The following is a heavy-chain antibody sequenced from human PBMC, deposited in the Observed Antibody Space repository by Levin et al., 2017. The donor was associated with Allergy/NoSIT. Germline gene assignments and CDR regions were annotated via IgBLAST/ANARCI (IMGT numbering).Heavy chain of an antibody. Sequence: SCAASGFTFSSYSMNWVRQAPGKGLEWVSSISSSSSYIYYADSVKGRFTISRDNAKNSLYLQMNSLRAEDTAVYYCASSFSSWYGDFDYWGQGTLVTVSS. V-gene: IGHV3-21*01. D-gene: IGHD6-13*01. CDR3: ASSFSSWYGDFDY. J-gene: IGHJ4*02. CDR2: ISSSSSYI. CDR1: GFTFSSYS.